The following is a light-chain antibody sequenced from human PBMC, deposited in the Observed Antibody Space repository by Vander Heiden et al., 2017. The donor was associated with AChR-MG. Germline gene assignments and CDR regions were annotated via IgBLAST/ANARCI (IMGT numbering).Light chain of an antibody. CDR2: DVS. Sequence: QSALTQPASVSGSPGQSLTLSCSGTSSDVGGYDSVSWYQQHPGKAPKLMIYDVSERPSGVSNRFSASKSGNTASLTISGLQAEDEADYFCTSYTSSNTLVFGGGTKVTVL. J-gene: IGLJ3*02. CDR3: TSYTSSNTLV. V-gene: IGLV2-14*03. CDR1: SSDVGGYDS.